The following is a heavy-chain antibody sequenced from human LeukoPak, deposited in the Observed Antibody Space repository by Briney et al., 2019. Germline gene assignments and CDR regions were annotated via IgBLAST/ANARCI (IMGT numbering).Heavy chain of an antibody. J-gene: IGHJ6*03. D-gene: IGHD1-1*01. Sequence: PGGSLRLSCAASGFTFSSYAMHWVRQAPGKGLEWVAFIRYDGSNKYYADSVKGRFTISRDNSKNTLYLQMNSLRAEDTAVYYCSKDGPLRVNSYYYYYMGVWGKGTTVTVSS. V-gene: IGHV3-30*02. CDR1: GFTFSSYA. CDR3: SKDGPLRVNSYYYYYMGV. CDR2: IRYDGSNK.